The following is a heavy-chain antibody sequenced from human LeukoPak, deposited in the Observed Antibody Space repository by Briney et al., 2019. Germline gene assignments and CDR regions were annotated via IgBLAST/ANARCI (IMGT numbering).Heavy chain of an antibody. Sequence: PSQTLSLTCTVSGGSISSGSYYWSWIRQPAGKELECVGRIYAGGTTNCSPSLKSRGTITVDTSKNQFSLKLSSVTAADTAVYYCARDTDLEWFLDYRGQGTLVTVSS. CDR3: ARDTDLEWFLDY. CDR1: GGSISSGSYY. D-gene: IGHD3-3*01. V-gene: IGHV4-61*02. CDR2: IYAGGTT. J-gene: IGHJ4*02.